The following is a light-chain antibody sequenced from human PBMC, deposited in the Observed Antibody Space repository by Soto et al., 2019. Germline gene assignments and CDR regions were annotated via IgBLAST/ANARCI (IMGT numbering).Light chain of an antibody. Sequence: SYELTQPPSGSVAPGQTARITCGGNTIGSKSVHWYQQKPGQAPVLVVYDDSDRPSGIPERFSGSNSGNTATVTISSVESGDEADYYCQVWDSSSDHYVFGTGTTVTVL. CDR1: TIGSKS. V-gene: IGLV3-21*02. J-gene: IGLJ1*01. CDR3: QVWDSSSDHYV. CDR2: DDS.